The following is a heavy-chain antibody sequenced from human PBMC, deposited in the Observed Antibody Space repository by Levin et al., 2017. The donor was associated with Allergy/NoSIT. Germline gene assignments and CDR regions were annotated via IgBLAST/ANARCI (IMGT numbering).Heavy chain of an antibody. CDR2: IYSGGST. CDR3: AREYRGFSSAWYSLDY. V-gene: IGHV3-53*01. D-gene: IGHD6-19*01. Sequence: LSLTCAASGFTISSNYMSWVRQAPGKGLEWVSVIYSGGSTYYAGSVKGRFTISRDNSKNTLYLQMNNLRAEDTAVYYCAREYRGFSSAWYSLDYWGQGTLVTVSS. CDR1: GFTISSNY. J-gene: IGHJ4*02.